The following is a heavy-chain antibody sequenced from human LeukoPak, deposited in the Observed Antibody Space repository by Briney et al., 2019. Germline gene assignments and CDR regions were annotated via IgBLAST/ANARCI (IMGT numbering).Heavy chain of an antibody. J-gene: IGHJ4*02. CDR3: AGYYDYVWGSYRHRDSDY. CDR1: GFTFSNYA. CDR2: LSGSGVRT. Sequence: GGSLRLSCTVSGFTFSNYAMNWVRQAPGKGLEWVSGLSGSGVRTDYADSVKGRFTVSRDISKDTLYLQMNDLRAEDTAVYYCAGYYDYVWGSYRHRDSDYWGQGTLVTVSS. V-gene: IGHV3-23*01. D-gene: IGHD3-16*02.